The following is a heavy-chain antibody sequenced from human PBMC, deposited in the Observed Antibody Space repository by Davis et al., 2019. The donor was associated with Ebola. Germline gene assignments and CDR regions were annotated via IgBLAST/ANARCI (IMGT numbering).Heavy chain of an antibody. V-gene: IGHV3-23*01. CDR1: GFIFNNYA. J-gene: IGHJ4*02. CDR3: AKYGTARRPHYLDY. CDR2: IFPGRGDT. D-gene: IGHD2-8*02. Sequence: PGGSLRLSCVASGFIFNNYAVGWVRQAPGKGLEWVSSIFPGRGDTYFTDSVKGRFTISRDSSQNTVYLQMTNLRPEDTAMYYCAKYGTARRPHYLDYWGQGTLVTVSS.